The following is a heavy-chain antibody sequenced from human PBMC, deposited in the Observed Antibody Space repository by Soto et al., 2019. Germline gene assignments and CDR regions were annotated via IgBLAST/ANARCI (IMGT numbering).Heavy chain of an antibody. CDR2: IYYRGST. Sequence: SETLSLTCTVSGGSISSYYWSWIRQPPGKGLERIGNIYYRGSTNYNPSLKSRVTISVDTSKNQFSLKLSSVTAADTAVYYCASSHVDTHLFNGVFDYWGQGTLVTVSS. J-gene: IGHJ4*02. CDR3: ASSHVDTHLFNGVFDY. V-gene: IGHV4-59*01. CDR1: GGSISSYY. D-gene: IGHD5-18*01.